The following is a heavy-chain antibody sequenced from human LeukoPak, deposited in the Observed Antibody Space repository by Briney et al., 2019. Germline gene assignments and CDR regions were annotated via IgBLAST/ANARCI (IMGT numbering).Heavy chain of an antibody. CDR2: INHSGST. Sequence: SETLSLTCAVYGGSFSGYYWSWIRQPPGKGLEWIGEINHSGSTNYNPSLKSRVTISVDTSKNQFSLKLSSVTAADTAVYYCARVGDSSGSAFDIWGQGTMVTVSS. J-gene: IGHJ3*02. V-gene: IGHV4-34*01. CDR3: ARVGDSSGSAFDI. CDR1: GGSFSGYY. D-gene: IGHD3-22*01.